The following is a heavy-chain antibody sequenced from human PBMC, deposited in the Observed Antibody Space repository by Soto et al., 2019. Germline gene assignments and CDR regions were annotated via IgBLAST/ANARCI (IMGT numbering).Heavy chain of an antibody. D-gene: IGHD6-13*01. J-gene: IGHJ4*02. CDR2: TYYRSTWSN. V-gene: IGHV6-1*01. CDR3: ARQIAATGTAGTFDY. Sequence: QVQLQQSGPGLVKPSQTLSLTCAISGDSVSSNSAAWTWIRQSPSRGLEWLGRTYYRSTWSNDYPISVKSRITLNPHTSNNQFSLHLNSVTPEDTAVYYCARQIAATGTAGTFDYWGQGTLVTVSS. CDR1: GDSVSSNSAA.